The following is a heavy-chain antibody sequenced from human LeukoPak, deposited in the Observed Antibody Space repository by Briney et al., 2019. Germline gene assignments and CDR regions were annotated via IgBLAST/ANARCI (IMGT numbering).Heavy chain of an antibody. CDR3: AKEELYYYGSGSPLDWFDP. Sequence: TGGSLRLSCAASGFTFSIYAMNWVRQAPGKGLEGVSGITASGPRTYYADSVKGRFTISRDNSKNTLYLQMNSLRAEDTAVYYCAKEELYYYGSGSPLDWFDPWGQGTLVTVSS. CDR2: ITASGPRT. D-gene: IGHD3-10*01. V-gene: IGHV3-23*01. J-gene: IGHJ5*02. CDR1: GFTFSIYA.